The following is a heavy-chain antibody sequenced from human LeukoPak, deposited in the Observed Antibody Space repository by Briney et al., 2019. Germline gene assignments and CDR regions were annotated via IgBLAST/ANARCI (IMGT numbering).Heavy chain of an antibody. J-gene: IGHJ4*02. V-gene: IGHV3-21*01. Sequence: PGGPLTLSCAASGFTHSIHSMNWLPHAPGKGLEWLSYITSSSNYIYHADSVKGRFTISRDNVQNSLYLQMNSLRAEDTGMYYCARDRGYFDNWGQGTLVTISS. CDR1: GFTHSIHS. CDR3: ARDRGYFDN. CDR2: ITSSSNYI.